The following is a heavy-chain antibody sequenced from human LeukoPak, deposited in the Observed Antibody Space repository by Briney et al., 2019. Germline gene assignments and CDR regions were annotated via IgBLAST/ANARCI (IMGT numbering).Heavy chain of an antibody. J-gene: IGHJ4*02. Sequence: PGGSLRLSCAASGFTFSSYWMHWVRQAPGKGLVWVSRIDSFGSSKNYADSVRGRFTISRDNAKNTLYLQMSSLRADDTAVYYCARSDHYHGNSGYDVWGQGTLVTVSS. V-gene: IGHV3-74*01. CDR1: GFTFSSYW. CDR2: IDSFGSSK. CDR3: ARSDHYHGNSGYDV. D-gene: IGHD3-22*01.